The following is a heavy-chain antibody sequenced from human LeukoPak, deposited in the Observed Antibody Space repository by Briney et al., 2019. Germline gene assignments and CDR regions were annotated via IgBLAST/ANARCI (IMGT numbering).Heavy chain of an antibody. CDR2: IYYSGST. CDR1: GGSISSSSYY. J-gene: IGHJ4*02. CDR3: AFTGRGGYFDWLPQRAYYFDY. V-gene: IGHV4-39*01. D-gene: IGHD3-9*01. Sequence: SETLSLTCTVSGGSISSSSYYWGWIRQPPGKGLELIGSIYYSGSTYYNPSLKSRVTISVDTSKNQFSLKLSSVTAADTAVYYCAFTGRGGYFDWLPQRAYYFDYWGQGTLVTVSS.